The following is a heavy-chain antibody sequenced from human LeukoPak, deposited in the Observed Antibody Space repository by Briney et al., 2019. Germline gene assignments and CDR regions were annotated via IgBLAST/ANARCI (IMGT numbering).Heavy chain of an antibody. Sequence: GGSLRLSCAASGFTFSSYAMSRVRQAPGKGLEWVSTFSGGVTTTWHADSVKGRFTISRDNSQNTLYLQMNSLRAEDTAVYHCAREGTYSSGWYLPFDYWGQGTLVTVSS. V-gene: IGHV3-23*01. CDR2: FSGGVTTT. D-gene: IGHD6-19*01. CDR3: AREGTYSSGWYLPFDY. J-gene: IGHJ4*02. CDR1: GFTFSSYA.